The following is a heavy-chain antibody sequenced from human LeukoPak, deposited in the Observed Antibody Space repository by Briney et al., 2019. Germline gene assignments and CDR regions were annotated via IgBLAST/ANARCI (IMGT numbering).Heavy chain of an antibody. CDR3: ARERRDSGYDW. J-gene: IGHJ4*02. V-gene: IGHV3-21*01. Sequence: GGSLRLSCAVSGFTFSSYSMNWVRQAPGKGLEWVSSISSSSSSYIYYADSVKGRFTISRDNAKNSLYLQMNSLRAEDTAVYYCARERRDSGYDWWGQGTLVTVSS. CDR2: ISSSSSSYI. D-gene: IGHD5-12*01. CDR1: GFTFSSYS.